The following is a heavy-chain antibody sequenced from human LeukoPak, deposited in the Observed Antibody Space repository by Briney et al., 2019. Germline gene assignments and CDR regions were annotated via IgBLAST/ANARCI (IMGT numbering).Heavy chain of an antibody. D-gene: IGHD4-23*01. V-gene: IGHV3-21*01. CDR2: ISSGSTYI. Sequence: GGSLRLSCAASGFTFSSYSMNWVRQAPGEGLEWVSFISSGSTYIYYADSVKGRFTISRDNAKNSLYLQMNSLRAEDTAVYYCARGDGNSMNYWGQGTLLTVSS. CDR1: GFTFSSYS. CDR3: ARGDGNSMNY. J-gene: IGHJ4*02.